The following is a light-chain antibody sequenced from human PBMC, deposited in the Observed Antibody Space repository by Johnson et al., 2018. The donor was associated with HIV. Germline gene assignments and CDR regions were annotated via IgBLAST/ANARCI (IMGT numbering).Light chain of an antibody. CDR3: GTWDSSLSVSYV. Sequence: QSVLTQPPSVSAAPGQKVTISCSGSNSNIGNNYVSWYQQVPGTAPKLLIFDNNKRPSGIPDRFSGSKSGTSATLGITGLQTGDEADYYCGTWDSSLSVSYVFGTGTKVTVL. V-gene: IGLV1-51*01. CDR1: NSNIGNNY. CDR2: DNN. J-gene: IGLJ1*01.